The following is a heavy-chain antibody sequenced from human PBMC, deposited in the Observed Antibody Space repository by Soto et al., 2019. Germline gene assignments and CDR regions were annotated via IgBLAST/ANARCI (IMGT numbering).Heavy chain of an antibody. CDR2: IYTSGST. CDR1: GGSISSYY. Sequence: KPSETLSLTCAVSGGSISSYYWSWIRQPAGKGLEWIGRIYTSGSTNYNPSLKSRVTMSVETSKNQFSLRLSSVTAADTAVYYCARDPVSDYYGSGSYHYGMDVWGQGTTVTV. J-gene: IGHJ6*02. V-gene: IGHV4-4*07. CDR3: ARDPVSDYYGSGSYHYGMDV. D-gene: IGHD3-10*01.